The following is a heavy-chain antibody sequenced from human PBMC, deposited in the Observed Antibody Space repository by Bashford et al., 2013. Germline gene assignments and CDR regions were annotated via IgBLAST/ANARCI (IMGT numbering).Heavy chain of an antibody. D-gene: IGHD3-22*01. J-gene: IGHJ5*02. V-gene: IGHV4-39*07. Sequence: SETLSLTCSVSGGSISGSNYFWGWIRQPPGKGLEWIGSIKFNGNTYYNPSLKSRVTISVDASKNQFSLNLSSVTAADTAVYYCARPLDRGRSSSGFDPWGQGTLVTVSS. CDR3: ARPLDRGRSSSGFDP. CDR1: GGSISGSNYF. CDR2: IKFNGNT.